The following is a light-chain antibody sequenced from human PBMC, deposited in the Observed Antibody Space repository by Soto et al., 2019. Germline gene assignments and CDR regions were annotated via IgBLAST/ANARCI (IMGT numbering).Light chain of an antibody. Sequence: EIVLTQSPGTLSLSPGERATLSCRASQSVSSSYLAWYQQKPGQAPRLLIYGASSRATGIPDRFSGSGSGTDFTLTISSLQPEDSAVYYCHQYDRSPTFGQGTNVEIK. CDR1: QSVSSSY. CDR3: HQYDRSPT. CDR2: GAS. J-gene: IGKJ1*01. V-gene: IGKV3-20*01.